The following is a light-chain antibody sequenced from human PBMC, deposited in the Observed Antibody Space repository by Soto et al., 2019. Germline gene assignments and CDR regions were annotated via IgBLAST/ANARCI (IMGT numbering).Light chain of an antibody. V-gene: IGKV1-9*01. J-gene: IGKJ4*01. CDR3: QQVNVYPST. Sequence: DIQMTQYPSSLSASVGDRVTITCRASQGIGSYLGWYQQKPGKAPNLLIYDASTLHSGVPSRFSGGGSGTDFTLTISSLQPEDFATYYCQQVNVYPSTFGGGTKVDIK. CDR2: DAS. CDR1: QGIGSY.